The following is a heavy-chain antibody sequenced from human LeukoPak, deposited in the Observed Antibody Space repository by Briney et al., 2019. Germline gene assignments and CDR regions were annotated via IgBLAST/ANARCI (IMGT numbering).Heavy chain of an antibody. CDR1: GFTFSSYA. D-gene: IGHD3-16*01. V-gene: IGHV3-15*01. Sequence: GGSLRLSCAASGFTFSSYAMNWVRQAPGKGLEWVGRVRSKSDAGTMDYAAHVEGRFTISRDDSKNMVYLDMNSLKTEDTAVYYCGGRRVWGNGTVVTVSS. J-gene: IGHJ6*04. CDR3: GGRRV. CDR2: VRSKSDAGTM.